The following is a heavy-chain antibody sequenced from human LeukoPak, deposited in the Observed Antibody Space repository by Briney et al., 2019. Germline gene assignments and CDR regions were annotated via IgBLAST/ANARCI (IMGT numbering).Heavy chain of an antibody. V-gene: IGHV3-73*01. Sequence: GGSLRLSCAASGFTFSGSAMHWVRQASGKGLEWVGRIRSKANSYATAYAASVKGRFTISRDDSKNTAYLQMNSLKTEDTAVYYCTRLSSSSSWSREPNDYWGQGTLVTVSS. CDR1: GFTFSGSA. CDR3: TRLSSSSSWSREPNDY. CDR2: IRSKANSYAT. J-gene: IGHJ4*02. D-gene: IGHD6-13*01.